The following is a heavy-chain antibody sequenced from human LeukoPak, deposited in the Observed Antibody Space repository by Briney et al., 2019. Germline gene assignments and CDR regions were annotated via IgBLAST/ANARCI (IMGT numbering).Heavy chain of an antibody. J-gene: IGHJ4*02. CDR2: ISRDGTYT. D-gene: IGHD2-2*01. Sequence: GGSLRLSCVASGLTFDDYTLHWVRHAPGKGLEWVSLISRDGTYTYYADSVKGRFTISRDNRKNSVFLQMSSLRTEDTALYYCTKDRYCTTTNCPLDYWGQGTLVTVSS. V-gene: IGHV3-43*01. CDR1: GLTFDDYT. CDR3: TKDRYCTTTNCPLDY.